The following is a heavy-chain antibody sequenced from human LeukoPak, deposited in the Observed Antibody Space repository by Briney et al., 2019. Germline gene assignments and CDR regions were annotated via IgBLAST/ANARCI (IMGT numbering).Heavy chain of an antibody. D-gene: IGHD2/OR15-2a*01. J-gene: IGHJ4*02. Sequence: GGSLRLSCAASGFSFSSYWMHWVRQVPGKGLVWVSRISSDGSTTTYADSVKGRFTISRDNAKDTLYLQMNSLRADDTAVYYCGRGDFLPAGVDYWGQGAQVTVSS. V-gene: IGHV3-74*01. CDR3: GRGDFLPAGVDY. CDR1: GFSFSSYW. CDR2: ISSDGSTT.